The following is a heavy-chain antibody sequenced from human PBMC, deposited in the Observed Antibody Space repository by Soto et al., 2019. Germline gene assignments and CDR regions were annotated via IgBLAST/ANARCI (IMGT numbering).Heavy chain of an antibody. V-gene: IGHV3-48*03. J-gene: IGHJ4*02. Sequence: PGGSLRLSCAASGFTFSSYEMNWVRQAPGKGLEWVSYISSSGSTIYYADSVKGRFTISRDNAKNSLYLQMNSLRAEDTAVYYCARCSHSSLIRGRVGYFDYWGQGTLVTVSS. CDR2: ISSSGSTI. D-gene: IGHD6-13*01. CDR3: ARCSHSSLIRGRVGYFDY. CDR1: GFTFSSYE.